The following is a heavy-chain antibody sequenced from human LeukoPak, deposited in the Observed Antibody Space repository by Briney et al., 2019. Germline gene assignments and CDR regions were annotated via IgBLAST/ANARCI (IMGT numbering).Heavy chain of an antibody. CDR2: IRYDGSNK. D-gene: IGHD3-10*01. CDR1: GFTFSSYG. V-gene: IGHV3-30*02. J-gene: IGHJ4*02. Sequence: GGSLRLSCAASGFTFSSYGMHWVRQAPGKGLEWVAFIRYDGSNKYYADSVKGRFTISRDNSKNTLYLQMNSLRAEDTAVYYCAKDYYYYGSGSYYFWGQGTLVTVSS. CDR3: AKDYYYYGSGSYYF.